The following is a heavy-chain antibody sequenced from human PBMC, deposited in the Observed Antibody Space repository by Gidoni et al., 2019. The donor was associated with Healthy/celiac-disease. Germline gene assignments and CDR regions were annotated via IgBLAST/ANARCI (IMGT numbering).Heavy chain of an antibody. CDR2: ISSSSSYT. Sequence: QVQLVASGGGLVKPGGSLRLSCAASGFPFSDYYMSWIRQAPGKGLEWVSYISSSSSYTNYADSVKGRFTISRDNAKNSLYLQMNSLRAEDTAVYYCARSHYYYDSSGYYPEDYWGQGTLVTVSS. V-gene: IGHV3-11*06. CDR1: GFPFSDYY. CDR3: ARSHYYYDSSGYYPEDY. J-gene: IGHJ4*02. D-gene: IGHD3-22*01.